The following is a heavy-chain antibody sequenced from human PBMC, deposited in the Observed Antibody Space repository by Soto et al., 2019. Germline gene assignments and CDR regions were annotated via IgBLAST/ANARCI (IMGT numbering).Heavy chain of an antibody. Sequence: ASVKVSCKASGYTFTSYGISWVRQAPGQGLEWMGWISAYNGNTNYAQKLQGRVTMTTDTSTSTAYMELRSLRSDDTAVYYCGSASSLDSGYYGSMTAYYPFDYWGQGTLVTVSS. CDR1: GYTFTSYG. J-gene: IGHJ4*02. V-gene: IGHV1-18*01. CDR3: GSASSLDSGYYGSMTAYYPFDY. CDR2: ISAYNGNT. D-gene: IGHD3-9*01.